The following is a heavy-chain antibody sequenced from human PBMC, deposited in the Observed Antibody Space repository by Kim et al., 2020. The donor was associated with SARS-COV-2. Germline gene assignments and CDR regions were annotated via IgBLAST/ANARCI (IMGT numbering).Heavy chain of an antibody. CDR2: VYYTGAT. J-gene: IGHJ4*02. D-gene: IGHD2-2*02. V-gene: IGHV4-39*01. CDR1: GGSISSSGYY. CDR3: ARHFRGNSIRFLVLYQFDS. Sequence: SETLSLTCTVSGGSISSSGYYWGWIRQPPGKGLEWIGSVYYTGATYYDPSLKSRVTISVDTSKNQFSLKLSSVTAADTAVYYCARHFRGNSIRFLVLYQFDSWGQGTLVTVSS.